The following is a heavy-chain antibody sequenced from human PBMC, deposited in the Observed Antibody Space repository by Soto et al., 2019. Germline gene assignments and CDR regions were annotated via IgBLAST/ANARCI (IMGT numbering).Heavy chain of an antibody. Sequence: SGLTQVNPTKPLTLTCPFSGFSLSTSGVGVGWIRQPPGKALEWLALIYWDDDNRYSPSLQSRLTITKDTSKNQVVLTMTNMDPVDTATYYCAVLIEFRSSSFFDYWGQGTLVTVSS. CDR2: IYWDDDN. J-gene: IGHJ4*02. CDR1: GFSLSTSGVG. CDR3: AVLIEFRSSSFFDY. D-gene: IGHD6-6*01. V-gene: IGHV2-5*02.